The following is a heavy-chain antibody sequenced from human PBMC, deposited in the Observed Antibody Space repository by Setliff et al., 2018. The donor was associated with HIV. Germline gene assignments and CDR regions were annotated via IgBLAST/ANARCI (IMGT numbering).Heavy chain of an antibody. V-gene: IGHV4-61*08. CDR3: ARHSPSDY. CDR2: IYNSAST. Sequence: SETLSLTCTVTGGSISSGGFYWTWIRQPPGKGLEWIGYIYNSASTSYNPSLKSRVTISVDTSKNQFSLKLSSVTAADTAVYYCARHSPSDYWGQGTLVTVSS. CDR1: GGSISSGGFY. J-gene: IGHJ4*02.